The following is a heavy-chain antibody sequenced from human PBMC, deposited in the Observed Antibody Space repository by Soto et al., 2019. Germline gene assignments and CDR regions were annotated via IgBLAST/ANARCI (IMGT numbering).Heavy chain of an antibody. CDR1: GYTFTDNS. CDR3: ARGGGYAVDF. Sequence: QVQLVQSGGELRKPGASVKVSCKASGYTFTDNSITWVRQAPGQGLEWMGWINTDTGATRSTQKFQDRVTMTTDTSTSTAYLELTGLSSDDTAIYYCARGGGYAVDFWGQGTLVAVSS. V-gene: IGHV1-18*01. J-gene: IGHJ4*02. CDR2: INTDTGAT. D-gene: IGHD5-12*01.